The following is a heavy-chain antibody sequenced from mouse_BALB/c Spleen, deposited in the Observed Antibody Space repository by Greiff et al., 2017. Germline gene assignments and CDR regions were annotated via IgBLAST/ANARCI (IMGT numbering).Heavy chain of an antibody. CDR3: ARHEGWLDY. Sequence: EVHLVESGGDLVKPGGSLKLSCAASGFTFSSYGMSWVRQTPDKRLEWVATISSGGSYTYYPDSVKGRFTISRDNAKNTLYLQMSSLKSEDTAMYYCARHEGWLDYWGQGTTLTVSS. D-gene: IGHD3-3*01. V-gene: IGHV5-6*01. CDR1: GFTFSSYG. J-gene: IGHJ2*01. CDR2: ISSGGSYT.